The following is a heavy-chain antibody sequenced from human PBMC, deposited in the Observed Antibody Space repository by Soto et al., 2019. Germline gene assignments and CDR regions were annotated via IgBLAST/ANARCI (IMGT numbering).Heavy chain of an antibody. Sequence: SETLSLTCAVYGGSFSGYYWSWIRQPPGKGLEWIGEINHSGSTNYNPSLKSRVTISVDTSKNQFSLKVSSVTAADTAVYFCARSEGNSFLPWGPGTLVTLSS. V-gene: IGHV4-34*01. CDR1: GGSFSGYY. CDR2: INHSGST. J-gene: IGHJ5*02. CDR3: ARSEGNSFLP. D-gene: IGHD3-16*02.